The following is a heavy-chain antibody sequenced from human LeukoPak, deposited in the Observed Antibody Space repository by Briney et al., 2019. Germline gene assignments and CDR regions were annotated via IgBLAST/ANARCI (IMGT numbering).Heavy chain of an antibody. CDR2: ISSSSTTI. CDR3: ARGSGYFGPGSNYQFDY. D-gene: IGHD3-10*01. Sequence: GGSLRLSCAASGFTFSTYTMNWVRQAPGRGLEWVSCISSSSTTISYADSVKGRFTVSRDNAKNSLYLQMNSLRDADTAVYYCARGSGYFGPGSNYQFDYWGQGSLVTVSS. V-gene: IGHV3-48*02. J-gene: IGHJ4*02. CDR1: GFTFSTYT.